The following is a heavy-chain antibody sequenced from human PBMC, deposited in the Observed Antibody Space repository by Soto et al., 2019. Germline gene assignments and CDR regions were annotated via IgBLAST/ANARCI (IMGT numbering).Heavy chain of an antibody. CDR3: SRGQFSAFDH. CDR2: TYYGPKWSS. Sequence: SETLSLTCDISGASVTGYRPYSVAWNWIRQSPSRGLEWLGRTYYGPKWSSDYAVSVKSRINVILDTSKNQLSLQLSSVTPEDTAVYYCSRGQFSAFDHWGQGTPVTVSA. D-gene: IGHD2-15*01. V-gene: IGHV6-1*01. CDR1: GASVTGYRPYSVA. J-gene: IGHJ4*02.